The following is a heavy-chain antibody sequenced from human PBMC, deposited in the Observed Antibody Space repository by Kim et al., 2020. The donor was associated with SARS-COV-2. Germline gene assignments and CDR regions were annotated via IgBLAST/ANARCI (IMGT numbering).Heavy chain of an antibody. Sequence: TYPDPYLTSRVTISVDTSKTQVSLKLSSVTAADTAVYYCARAPSKNPFDYWGQGTLVTVSS. V-gene: IGHV4-39*07. D-gene: IGHD2-2*01. J-gene: IGHJ4*02. CDR2: T. CDR3: ARAPSKNPFDY.